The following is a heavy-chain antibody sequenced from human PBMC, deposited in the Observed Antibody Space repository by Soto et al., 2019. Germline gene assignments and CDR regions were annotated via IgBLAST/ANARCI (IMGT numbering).Heavy chain of an antibody. CDR3: AGEVTYTVFDYLFDN. CDR1: GGTFNNYT. CDR2: IITVVDIA. J-gene: IGHJ4*02. V-gene: IGHV1-69*02. D-gene: IGHD2-21*02. Sequence: VQLVQSGAEVKKPGSSVKVSCKTSGGTFNNYTINWVRQAPGQGLEWMGRIITVVDIANSALKFRGRVSITADKATRTAYMELSSLRSEDTAMYYCAGEVTYTVFDYLFDNWGQGTLVTVSS.